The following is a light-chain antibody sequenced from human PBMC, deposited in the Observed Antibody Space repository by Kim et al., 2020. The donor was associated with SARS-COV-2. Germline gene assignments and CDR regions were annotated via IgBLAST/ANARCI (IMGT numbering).Light chain of an antibody. V-gene: IGKV1-33*01. J-gene: IGKJ2*03. CDR3: QQYENLPLS. CDR1: HDISNH. Sequence: DIQMTQSPSSLSASLGDRVTITCQASHDISNHLNWYQQKPGKAPKVLIYDASNLERGVPSRFSGSGSGTEFTFIISSLRPEDLATYYCQQYENLPLSFGQGTKLEI. CDR2: DAS.